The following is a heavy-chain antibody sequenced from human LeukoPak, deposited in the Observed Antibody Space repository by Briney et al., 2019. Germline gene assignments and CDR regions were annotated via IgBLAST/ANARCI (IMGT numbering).Heavy chain of an antibody. Sequence: GGSLRLSCAASGFTFSSYSMNWVRQAPGKGLEWVSSISSSSSYIYYADSVKGRFTISRDNAKNSLYLQMNSLRAEDTAVYHCARAHPWKDYDSSGPLGYWGQGTLVTVSS. D-gene: IGHD3-22*01. CDR3: ARAHPWKDYDSSGPLGY. J-gene: IGHJ4*02. V-gene: IGHV3-21*01. CDR2: ISSSSSYI. CDR1: GFTFSSYS.